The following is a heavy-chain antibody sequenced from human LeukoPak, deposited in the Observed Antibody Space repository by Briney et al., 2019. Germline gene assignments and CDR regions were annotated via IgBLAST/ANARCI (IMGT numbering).Heavy chain of an antibody. D-gene: IGHD3-22*01. CDR1: GYTFTGYY. J-gene: IGHJ4*02. CDR3: ARSQRETYYYDSSGYAPLEY. CDR2: INPNSGGT. V-gene: IGHV1-2*06. Sequence: ASVKVSCKASGYTFTGYYMHWVRQAPGQGLEWMGRINPNSGGTNYAQKFQGRVTMTRDTSISTAYMELSRLRSDDTAVYYCARSQRETYYYDSSGYAPLEYWGQGTLVTVSS.